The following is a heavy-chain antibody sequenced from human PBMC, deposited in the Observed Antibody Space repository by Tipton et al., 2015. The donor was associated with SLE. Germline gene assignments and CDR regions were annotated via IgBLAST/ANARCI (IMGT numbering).Heavy chain of an antibody. D-gene: IGHD3-22*01. V-gene: IGHV6-1*01. CDR2: TYYRSKWYN. CDR3: ARDYYDSSGYPILVDV. J-gene: IGHJ6*04. CDR1: GDSGSSKSAA. Sequence: GLVKPSQTLSLTCAISGDSGSSKSAAWNWIRHSPSRGLEWLGRTYYRSKWYNDYAVSVKSRININPDTSKNQFSLQLNSVTHEDTAVYYCARDYYDSSGYPILVDVWGKGTTVTVSS.